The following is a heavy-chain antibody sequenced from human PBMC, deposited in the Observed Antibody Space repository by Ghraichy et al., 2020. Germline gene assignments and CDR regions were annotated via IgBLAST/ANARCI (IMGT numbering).Heavy chain of an antibody. D-gene: IGHD3-22*01. J-gene: IGHJ3*02. V-gene: IGHV3-48*02. CDR3: ARDSTYDTGGVYAFDI. CDR2: ISSSSSTI. CDR1: GFTFSSYS. Sequence: GSLRLSCAASGFTFSSYSMNWVRQAPGKGLEWVSYISSSSSTIYYADSVKGRFTISRDNAKNSLYLQMNSLRDEDTAVYYCARDSTYDTGGVYAFDIWGQGTMVTVSS.